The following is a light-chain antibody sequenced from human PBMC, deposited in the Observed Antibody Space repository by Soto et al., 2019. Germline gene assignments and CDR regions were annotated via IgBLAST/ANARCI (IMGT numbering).Light chain of an antibody. J-gene: IGKJ2*01. CDR3: QQYHNWPPYT. CDR1: QSVSSN. Sequence: DIVMTQSPAPLSVSPGERATLSCRASQSVSSNLAWYQQKPGQAPRLLIYGASTRATGIPARFSGSGSGTEFTLTLSSRQSDDFAVYYCQQYHNWPPYTVGQGTKLDIK. V-gene: IGKV3-15*01. CDR2: GAS.